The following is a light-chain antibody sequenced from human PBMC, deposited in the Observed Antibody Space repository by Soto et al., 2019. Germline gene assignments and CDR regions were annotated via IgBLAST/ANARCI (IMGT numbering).Light chain of an antibody. CDR2: KAS. V-gene: IGKV1-5*03. J-gene: IGKJ1*01. CDR3: QQYNSYSRT. Sequence: DIQMTQSPSTLSGSVGDRVTITCRASQTISSWLAWYQQKPGKAPKLLISKASKLESGVPSRFSGSGSGTEFTLTISSLQPDDFATYYCQQYNSYSRTFGQGTKVDI. CDR1: QTISSW.